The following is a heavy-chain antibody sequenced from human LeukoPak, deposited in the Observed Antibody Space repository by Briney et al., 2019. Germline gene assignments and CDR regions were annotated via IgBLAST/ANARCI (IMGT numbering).Heavy chain of an antibody. J-gene: IGHJ4*02. Sequence: ASVKVSCKASGGTFSSYAISWVRQAPGQGLEWMGGIIPIFGTANYAQKFQGRVTITADESTSTAYMELSSLRSDDTAVYYCARGPPESLRFLEWNSPLHYWGQGTLVTVSS. CDR1: GGTFSSYA. D-gene: IGHD3-3*01. CDR2: IIPIFGTA. V-gene: IGHV1-69*13. CDR3: ARGPPESLRFLEWNSPLHY.